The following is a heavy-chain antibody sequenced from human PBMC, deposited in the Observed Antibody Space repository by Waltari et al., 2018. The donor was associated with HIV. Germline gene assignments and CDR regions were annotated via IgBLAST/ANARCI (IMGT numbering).Heavy chain of an antibody. V-gene: IGHV3-33*01. CDR3: ARDQGGIPSYYFDY. D-gene: IGHD3-16*01. Sequence: QVHVVESGGGVVQPGRSLRLSCAASGFPFSSYGMHWVRQAPDKGLEWVAVIWYDGSNKYYADSVKGRFTISRDNSKNTLYLQINNLRAEDSAVFYCARDQGGIPSYYFDYWGQGTLVTVSS. CDR2: IWYDGSNK. CDR1: GFPFSSYG. J-gene: IGHJ4*02.